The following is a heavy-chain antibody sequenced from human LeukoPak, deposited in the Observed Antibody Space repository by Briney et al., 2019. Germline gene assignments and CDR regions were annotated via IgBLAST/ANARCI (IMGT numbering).Heavy chain of an antibody. CDR2: IWYDASNK. CDR1: GFVFSNYA. CDR3: ATDISTHYFGS. Sequence: GGSLRLSCTGSGFVFSNYAIHWVRQAPGKGLEWVTFIWYDASNKYYAESVKGRFTISRDNSRNTVFLQMNSLRAEDTAIYYCATDISTHYFGSWGQGTLV. J-gene: IGHJ4*02. D-gene: IGHD3-9*01. V-gene: IGHV3-33*08.